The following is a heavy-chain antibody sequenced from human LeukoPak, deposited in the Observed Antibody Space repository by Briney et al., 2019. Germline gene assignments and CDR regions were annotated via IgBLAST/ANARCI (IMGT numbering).Heavy chain of an antibody. CDR2: ISSGGSTK. V-gene: IGHV3-48*03. J-gene: IGHJ4*02. D-gene: IGHD3-9*01. CDR1: PYTFSVYE. Sequence: GGSLRLSCAASPYTFSVYEMNWVRQAPGKGLEWVSYISSGGSTKYYADSVRGRFTISRDNAKNSLYLQMNSLRAEDTAGYYCARQDGIDWDEFDYWGQGTLVTVSS. CDR3: ARQDGIDWDEFDY.